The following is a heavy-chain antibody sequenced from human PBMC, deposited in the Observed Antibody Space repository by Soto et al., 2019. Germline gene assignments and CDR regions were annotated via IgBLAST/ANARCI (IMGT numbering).Heavy chain of an antibody. D-gene: IGHD3-22*01. Sequence: SETMDLTCTVSGGSISSRSDYWGWIRQPPGKGLEWIGSIYYSGSTYYNPSLKSRVTISVDTSKNQFSLKLSSVTAADTAVYYCARQPYDSRGYYYGTWGQGTLVTVSS. CDR3: ARQPYDSRGYYYGT. CDR2: IYYSGST. V-gene: IGHV4-39*01. J-gene: IGHJ5*02. CDR1: GGSISSRSDY.